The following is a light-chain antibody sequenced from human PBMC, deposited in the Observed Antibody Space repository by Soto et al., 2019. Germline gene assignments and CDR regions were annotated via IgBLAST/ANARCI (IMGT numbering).Light chain of an antibody. CDR1: QSVSSNY. CDR3: QPYNNWPLT. J-gene: IGKJ4*01. Sequence: ETVLTQSPGTLSLSPGERATLSCRASQSVSSNYLAWYQQKPGQPPRLLIYGASSRATDIPDRFSGSGSGTDFTLTISSLQRDDFAIYYCQPYNNWPLTFGGGTKVDIK. V-gene: IGKV3-20*01. CDR2: GAS.